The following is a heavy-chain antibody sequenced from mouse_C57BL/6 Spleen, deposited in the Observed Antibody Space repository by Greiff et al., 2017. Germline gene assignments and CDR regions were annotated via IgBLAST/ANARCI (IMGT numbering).Heavy chain of an antibody. CDR1: GYSFTDYN. J-gene: IGHJ1*03. D-gene: IGHD2-5*01. CDR2: INPNYGTT. V-gene: IGHV1-39*01. CDR3: AYYYSNRGWYFDV. Sequence: EVKLQESGPELVKPGASVKISCKASGYSFTDYNMNWVKQSNGKSLEWIGVINPNYGTTSYNQKFKGKATLTVDQSSSTAYMPLNSLTSEDSAVYYCAYYYSNRGWYFDVWGTGTTVTVSS.